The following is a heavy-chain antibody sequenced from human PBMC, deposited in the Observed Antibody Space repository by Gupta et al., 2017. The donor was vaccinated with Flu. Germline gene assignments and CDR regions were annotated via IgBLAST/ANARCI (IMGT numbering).Heavy chain of an antibody. D-gene: IGHD5-12*01. J-gene: IGHJ4*02. CDR2: IIGSGGSI. CDR3: AKERGIDSGYGRGFDY. CDR1: GFIFRNYD. Sequence: EVQVMESGGGMVQRGGSLRLSCSGPGFIFRNYDMSGGRQAPGKGLVCVSGIIGSGGSIYYADSMKGRFTISRDNSKNTLYLEMHSLRAEDTAVYMCAKERGIDSGYGRGFDYWGQGTLVTVSS. V-gene: IGHV3-23*01.